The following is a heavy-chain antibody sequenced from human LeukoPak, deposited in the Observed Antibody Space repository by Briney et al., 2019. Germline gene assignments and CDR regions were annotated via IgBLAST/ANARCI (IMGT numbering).Heavy chain of an antibody. CDR2: MNPNSGNT. CDR1: GYTFTSYD. CDR3: ARDVLRYYYYYGMDV. V-gene: IGHV1-8*01. J-gene: IGHJ6*02. Sequence: ASVKVSCRASGYTFTSYDINWVRQATGQGLEWMGWMNPNSGNTGYAQKFEGRVTMTRNTSISTAYMELSSLRSEDTAVYYCARDVLRYYYYYGMDVWGQGTTVTVSS. D-gene: IGHD3-9*01.